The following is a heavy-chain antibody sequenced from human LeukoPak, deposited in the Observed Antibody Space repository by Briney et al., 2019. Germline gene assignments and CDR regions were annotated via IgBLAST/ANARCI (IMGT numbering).Heavy chain of an antibody. V-gene: IGHV3-23*01. J-gene: IGHJ3*02. Sequence: PGGSLRLSCAASGFTFSSYAMSWVRQAPGKGLEWVSTFSGSGGSTYYADSVKGRFTISRDNSKNTLYLQMNSLRAEDTAVYYCAKDGDYCGGDCYFDTFDIWGQGTMVTVSS. CDR2: FSGSGGST. D-gene: IGHD2-21*02. CDR1: GFTFSSYA. CDR3: AKDGDYCGGDCYFDTFDI.